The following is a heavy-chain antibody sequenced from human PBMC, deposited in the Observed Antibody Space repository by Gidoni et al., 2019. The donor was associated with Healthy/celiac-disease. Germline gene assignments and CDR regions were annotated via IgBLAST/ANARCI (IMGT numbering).Heavy chain of an antibody. Sequence: QVQLQQWGAGLLKPSETLSLTCAVYGGSFSGYYWSWIRQPPGKGLEWIGEINHSGNTNYNPSLKSRVTISVDTSKNQFSLKLSSVTAADTAVYYCARGSSIAARPSYWGQGTLVTVSS. D-gene: IGHD6-6*01. V-gene: IGHV4-34*01. J-gene: IGHJ4*02. CDR3: ARGSSIAARPSY. CDR1: GGSFSGYY. CDR2: INHSGNT.